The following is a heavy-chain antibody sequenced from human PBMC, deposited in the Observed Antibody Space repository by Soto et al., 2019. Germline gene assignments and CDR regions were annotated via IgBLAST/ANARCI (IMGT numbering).Heavy chain of an antibody. J-gene: IGHJ4*02. CDR2: ISYDGSNK. CDR1: RFTFSSYA. D-gene: IGHD1-26*01. V-gene: IGHV3-30-3*01. CDR3: ARDDASGSYVMGY. Sequence: SLRISCGASRFTFSSYAIHWVRQTPCNGLEWVAVISYDGSNKYYADSVKGRFTISRDNSKNTLYLQMNSLRAEDTAVYYCARDDASGSYVMGYWGQGTLVTVSS.